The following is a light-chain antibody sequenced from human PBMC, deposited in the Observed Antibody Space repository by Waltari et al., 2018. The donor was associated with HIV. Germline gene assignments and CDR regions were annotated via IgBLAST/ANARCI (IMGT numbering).Light chain of an antibody. Sequence: QSVLTQPASLSGSPGQSITISCTGTNDDIGSYIYVSWYQQHPGKAPKLLMYDVSSRPSGVSDRFSGSKSGHTASLTISGIQTEDEAHYYCTSYTSLTTVVFGGGTKLTVL. CDR1: NDDIGSYIY. J-gene: IGLJ2*01. CDR2: DVS. CDR3: TSYTSLTTVV. V-gene: IGLV2-14*03.